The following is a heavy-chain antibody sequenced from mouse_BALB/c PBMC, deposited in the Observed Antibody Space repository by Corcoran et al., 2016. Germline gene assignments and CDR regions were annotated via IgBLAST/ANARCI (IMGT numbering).Heavy chain of an antibody. CDR3: ARSYYGSSIDY. J-gene: IGHJ4*01. CDR1: GYTFTNSG. CDR2: INTYTGEP. Sequence: QIQLVQSGPELKKPGETVKISCKASGYTFTNSGMNWVKQAPGKGLKWMGWINTYTGEPTYADDFRGRFAFSLETSASTAYLQINNLKNEDMATYFCARSYYGSSIDYWGQGTSVTVSA. D-gene: IGHD1-1*01. V-gene: IGHV9-1*02.